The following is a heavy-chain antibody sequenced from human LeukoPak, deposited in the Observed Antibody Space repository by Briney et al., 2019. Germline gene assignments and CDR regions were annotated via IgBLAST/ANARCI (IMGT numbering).Heavy chain of an antibody. V-gene: IGHV4-34*01. Sequence: SETLSLTCAVYGGSFSGFYWSWTRQPPGKGLEWIGEINHSGSTNYNPSLKSRVTISVDTSKNQFSLKLSSVTAADTAVYYCARLGYSGTYRAPPDYWGQGTLVTVSS. CDR1: GGSFSGFY. CDR3: ARLGYSGTYRAPPDY. D-gene: IGHD1-26*01. CDR2: INHSGST. J-gene: IGHJ4*02.